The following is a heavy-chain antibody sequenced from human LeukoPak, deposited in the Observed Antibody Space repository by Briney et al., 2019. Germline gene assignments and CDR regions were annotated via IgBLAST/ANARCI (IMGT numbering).Heavy chain of an antibody. Sequence: GGSLRLSCAASGFTVSSNYMSWVRQAPGKGLEWVSVIYSGGSTYYADSVKGRFTISRDNSKNTLYLQMNSLRAEDTAVYYCARVPQAAGSGSSGARIYHYYFYMDLWGKGTTVTVSS. CDR1: GFTVSSNY. CDR3: ARVPQAAGSGSSGARIYHYYFYMDL. CDR2: IYSGGST. J-gene: IGHJ6*03. V-gene: IGHV3-53*01. D-gene: IGHD3-10*01.